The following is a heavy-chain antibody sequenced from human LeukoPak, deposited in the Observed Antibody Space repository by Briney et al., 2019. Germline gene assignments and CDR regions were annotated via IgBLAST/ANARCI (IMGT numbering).Heavy chain of an antibody. Sequence: GGSLRLSCAASGFTFNNYAMTWVRQAPGKGLEWVSTIGGGPVYYADSVKGWFTISRDDSKNTLFLQMNSLRAEDTAIYYCAKDSYSHNGIFDALDIWGQGTMVTVSS. CDR3: AKDSYSHNGIFDALDI. V-gene: IGHV3-23*01. J-gene: IGHJ3*02. CDR2: IGGGPV. CDR1: GFTFNNYA. D-gene: IGHD2-8*01.